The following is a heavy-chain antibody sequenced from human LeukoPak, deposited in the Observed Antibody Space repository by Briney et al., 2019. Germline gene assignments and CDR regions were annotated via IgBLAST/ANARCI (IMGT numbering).Heavy chain of an antibody. CDR2: INHSGST. V-gene: IGHV4-34*01. J-gene: IGHJ6*02. D-gene: IGHD3-3*01. Sequence: SETLSLTCAVYGGSFSGYYWSWIRQPPGKGLEWIGEINHSGSTNCNPSLKSRVTISVDTSKNQFSLKLSSVTAADTAVYYCARARPWRFTIFGVVPPNYYYGMDVWGQGTTVTVSS. CDR3: ARARPWRFTIFGVVPPNYYYGMDV. CDR1: GGSFSGYY.